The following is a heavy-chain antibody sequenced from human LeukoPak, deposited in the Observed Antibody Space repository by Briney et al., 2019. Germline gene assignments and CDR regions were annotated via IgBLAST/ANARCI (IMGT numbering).Heavy chain of an antibody. Sequence: GGSLRLSCAASGFTFISYAIHWVRQDPGKGLVWVLFINPDGSTTNYADSVKGRFTISRGNSKNTLYLQVNSLRAEDTAVYYCAKGGGYYGSGSPLGTYYFDYWGQGTLVTVSS. V-gene: IGHV3-74*01. CDR1: GFTFISYA. CDR2: INPDGSTT. CDR3: AKGGGYYGSGSPLGTYYFDY. J-gene: IGHJ4*02. D-gene: IGHD3-10*01.